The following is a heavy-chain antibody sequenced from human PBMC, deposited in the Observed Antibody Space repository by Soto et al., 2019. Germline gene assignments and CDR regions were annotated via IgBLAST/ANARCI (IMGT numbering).Heavy chain of an antibody. CDR1: RGTFSSYA. CDR3: ARNGGATKDNWFDP. J-gene: IGHJ5*02. Sequence: GAAVKVSCKASRGTFSSYAISWVRQAPGQGLEWMGGIIPIFGTANYAQKFQGRVTITADKSTSTAYMELSSLRSEDTAVYYCARNGGATKDNWFDPWGQGTLVTVSS. V-gene: IGHV1-69*06. CDR2: IIPIFGTA. D-gene: IGHD1-26*01.